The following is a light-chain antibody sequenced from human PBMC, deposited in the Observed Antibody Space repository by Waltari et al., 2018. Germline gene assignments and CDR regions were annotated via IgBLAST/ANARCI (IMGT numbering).Light chain of an antibody. V-gene: IGLV2-23*02. CDR3: CSYAGSHTWV. CDR1: SSDVGNYDL. J-gene: IGLJ3*02. Sequence: QSALTQPASVSESPGQSITISCTGTSSDVGNYDLVSWYLHNPGKAPNLILYEVNKRPSGVSNRFPGSKSGNTASLTISGLQAEDEADYFCCSYAGSHTWVFGGGTKVTVL. CDR2: EVN.